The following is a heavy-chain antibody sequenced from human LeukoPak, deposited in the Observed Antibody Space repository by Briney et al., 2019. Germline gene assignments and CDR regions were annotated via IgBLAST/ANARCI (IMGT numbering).Heavy chain of an antibody. Sequence: SQTLSLTCTVSGGSISSGGYYWSWIRQHPGKGLEWIGYIYYSGSTYYNPSLKSRVTISVDTSKNQFSPKLSSVTAADTAVYYCAFGNDSSGYYSIDYWGQGTLVTVSS. V-gene: IGHV4-31*03. J-gene: IGHJ4*02. CDR3: AFGNDSSGYYSIDY. CDR2: IYYSGST. CDR1: GGSISSGGYY. D-gene: IGHD3-22*01.